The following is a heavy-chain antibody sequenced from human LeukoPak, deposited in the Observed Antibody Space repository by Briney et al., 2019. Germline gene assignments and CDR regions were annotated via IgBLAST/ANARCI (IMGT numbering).Heavy chain of an antibody. CDR2: ISGSGGST. J-gene: IGHJ4*02. Sequence: GGSLRLSCAASGFTFSSYAMSWVRQTPGKGLEWVSAISGSGGSTYYADSVKGRFTISRDNSKNTLFLQMNSLRAEDTAVYYCATSGSRPGGDYWGQGTLVTVSS. CDR3: ATSGSRPGGDY. D-gene: IGHD3-22*01. CDR1: GFTFSSYA. V-gene: IGHV3-23*01.